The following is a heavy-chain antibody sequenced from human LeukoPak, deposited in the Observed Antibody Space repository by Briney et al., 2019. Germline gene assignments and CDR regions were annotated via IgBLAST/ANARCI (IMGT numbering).Heavy chain of an antibody. Sequence: PSQTLSLTCTVSRGSTSSYYRSWIRQPPGKGLEWIGYIYYRGSNNYNAALKSRVNISVETSKTKFSLKLRSVTAGDTAVYYCARFPMYSSGWWGEHRDVWGKGTTVTVSS. V-gene: IGHV4-59*01. D-gene: IGHD6-19*01. CDR3: ARFPMYSSGWWGEHRDV. CDR2: IYYRGSN. J-gene: IGHJ6*04. CDR1: RGSTSSYY.